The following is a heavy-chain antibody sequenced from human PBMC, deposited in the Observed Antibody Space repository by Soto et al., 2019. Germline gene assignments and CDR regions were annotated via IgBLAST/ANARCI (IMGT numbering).Heavy chain of an antibody. CDR2: IYYSGST. D-gene: IGHD3-10*01. Sequence: PSETLCLTCTFSGGSISIYYWSWIRQPPGKGLEWIGYIYYSGSTNYNPSLKSRVTISVDTSKNQFSLKLSSVTAADTAVYYCATGGTMVRGAKYYYYYGMDVWGQGTTVTVSS. J-gene: IGHJ6*01. V-gene: IGHV4-59*01. CDR3: ATGGTMVRGAKYYYYYGMDV. CDR1: GGSISIYY.